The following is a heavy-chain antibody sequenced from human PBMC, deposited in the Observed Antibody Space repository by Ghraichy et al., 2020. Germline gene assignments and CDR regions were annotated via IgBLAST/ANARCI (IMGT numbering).Heavy chain of an antibody. Sequence: SETLSLTCTVSGGSISSYYWSWIRQPPGKGLEWIGYIYYSGSTNYNPSLKSRVTISVDTSKNQFSLKLSSMTAADTAVYYCARSTAPRNFDYWGQGTLVTVSS. CDR1: GGSISSYY. V-gene: IGHV4-59*01. D-gene: IGHD2-2*01. J-gene: IGHJ4*02. CDR2: IYYSGST. CDR3: ARSTAPRNFDY.